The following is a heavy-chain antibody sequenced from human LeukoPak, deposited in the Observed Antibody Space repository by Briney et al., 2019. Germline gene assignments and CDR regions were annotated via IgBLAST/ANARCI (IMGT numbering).Heavy chain of an antibody. CDR2: INPSGGST. V-gene: IGHV1-46*01. CDR3: ARERYYYGSGSRNWFDP. CDR1: GYTFTSYY. J-gene: IGHJ5*02. D-gene: IGHD3-10*01. Sequence: GASVKVSCKASGYTFTSYYMHWVRQAPGQGLEWMGIINPSGGSTSYAQKFQGRVTMTRDTSTSTVYMELSSLRSEDTAVYYCARERYYYGSGSRNWFDPRGQGTLVTVSS.